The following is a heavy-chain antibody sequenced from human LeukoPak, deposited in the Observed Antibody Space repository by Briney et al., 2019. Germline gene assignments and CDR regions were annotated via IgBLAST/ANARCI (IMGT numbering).Heavy chain of an antibody. CDR2: ISGSGGST. V-gene: IGHV3-23*01. D-gene: IGHD4-23*01. J-gene: IGHJ5*02. CDR3: AKDDNGGIREDWFDP. CDR1: GFTFSSYA. Sequence: GGSLRLSCAASGFTFSSYAMSWVRQAPGKGLEWVSGISGSGGSTYYADSVKGRFTISRDNSKNTLYLQMNSLRAEDTAVYSCAKDDNGGIREDWFDPWGQGTLVTVSS.